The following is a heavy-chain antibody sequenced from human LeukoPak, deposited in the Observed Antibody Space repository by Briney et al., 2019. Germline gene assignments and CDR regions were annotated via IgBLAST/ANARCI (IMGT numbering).Heavy chain of an antibody. J-gene: IGHJ6*02. Sequence: GASVRVSCKASGYTFTSYYMHWVRQAPGQGLEWMGIINPSGGSTSYAQKFQGRVTMTRDTSTSTVYMELSSLRSEDAAVYYCARGIHIDYYYYGIDVWGQGTTVTVSS. CDR1: GYTFTSYY. CDR2: INPSGGST. V-gene: IGHV1-46*01. CDR3: ARGIHIDYYYYGIDV.